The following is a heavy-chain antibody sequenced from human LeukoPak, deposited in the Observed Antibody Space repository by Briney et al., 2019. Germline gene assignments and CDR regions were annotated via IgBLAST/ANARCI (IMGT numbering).Heavy chain of an antibody. D-gene: IGHD3-10*01. CDR1: GYTFTSYY. CDR3: ARELKSTYGSGSYYGY. Sequence: ASVKVSCEASGYTFTSYYMHWVRQAPGQGLEWMGIINPSGGSTSYAQKFQGRVTMTRDMSTSTVYMELSSLRSEDTAVYYCARELKSTYGSGSYYGYWGQGTLVTVSS. V-gene: IGHV1-46*01. J-gene: IGHJ4*02. CDR2: INPSGGST.